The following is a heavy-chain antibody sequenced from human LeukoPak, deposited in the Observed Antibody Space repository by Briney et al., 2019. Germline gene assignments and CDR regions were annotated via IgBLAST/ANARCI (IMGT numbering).Heavy chain of an antibody. CDR1: GYTFTGCY. D-gene: IGHD3-16*01. V-gene: IGHV1-2*02. CDR2: INPNSGGT. Sequence: GAAVKVSCKSSGYTFTGCYMHLVRHGPGQGLEWMGLINPNSGGTNYAQKFQGRVTMITDASISTDYMELSRLRSDDTAVYYCARVGHGGYWGQGTLVTVSS. J-gene: IGHJ4*02. CDR3: ARVGHGGY.